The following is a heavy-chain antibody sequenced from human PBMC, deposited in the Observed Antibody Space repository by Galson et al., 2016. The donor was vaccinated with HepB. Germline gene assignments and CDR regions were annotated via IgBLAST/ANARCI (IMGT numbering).Heavy chain of an antibody. CDR2: ISGSGGGT. Sequence: SLRLSCAASGFTFSNYALTWVRQAPGKGLEWVSSISGSGGGTYFADSVKGRFTISRDNSRNTLYLQMNTLRAEDTAVYYCAKDVGFSFGEVDPRDGMDVWGQGTTVTVSS. D-gene: IGHD3-3*01. V-gene: IGHV3-23*01. CDR1: GFTFSNYA. CDR3: AKDVGFSFGEVDPRDGMDV. J-gene: IGHJ6*02.